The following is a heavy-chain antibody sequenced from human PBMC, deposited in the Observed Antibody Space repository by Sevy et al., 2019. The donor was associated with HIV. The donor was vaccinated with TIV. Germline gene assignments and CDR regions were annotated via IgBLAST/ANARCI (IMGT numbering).Heavy chain of an antibody. Sequence: GGSLRLSCAASGFTVSSNYMTWVRQAPGKGLEWVSVIYTGGSTYYAESVNGRFTISRDNSKNTVYLRMNSLRAEDTAVYYCARGSTYYYDDSGYSTRGDAFDIWGQGTMVTVSS. CDR1: GFTVSSNY. CDR2: IYTGGST. D-gene: IGHD3-22*01. CDR3: ARGSTYYYDDSGYSTRGDAFDI. V-gene: IGHV3-53*01. J-gene: IGHJ3*02.